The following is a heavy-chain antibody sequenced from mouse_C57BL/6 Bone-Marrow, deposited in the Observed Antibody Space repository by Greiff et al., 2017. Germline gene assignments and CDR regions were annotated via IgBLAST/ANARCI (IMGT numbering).Heavy chain of an antibody. CDR1: GFTFSDYG. D-gene: IGHD2-12*01. J-gene: IGHJ4*01. V-gene: IGHV5-15*01. CDR3: ARRGVYAVYAMDY. Sequence: EVKLMESGGGLVQPGGSLKLSCAASGFTFSDYGMAWVRQALRKGPEWVAFISNLAYSIYYADTVTGRFTISRENAKNTLYLEMSSLRSEDTAMYYCARRGVYAVYAMDYWGQGTSVTVSS. CDR2: ISNLAYSI.